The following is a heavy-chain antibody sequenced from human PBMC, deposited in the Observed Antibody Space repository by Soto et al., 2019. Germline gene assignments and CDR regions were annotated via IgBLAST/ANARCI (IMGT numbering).Heavy chain of an antibody. V-gene: IGHV4-34*01. CDR3: ARVTPYDILTGYYYFDY. Sequence: SSETLSLTCAVYGGSFSGYYWSWIRQPPGKGLEWIGEINHSGSTNYNPSLKSRVTISVDTSKNQFSLKLSSVTAADTAVYYCARVTPYDILTGYYYFDYWGQGTMVTVYS. D-gene: IGHD3-9*01. CDR1: GGSFSGYY. J-gene: IGHJ4*02. CDR2: INHSGST.